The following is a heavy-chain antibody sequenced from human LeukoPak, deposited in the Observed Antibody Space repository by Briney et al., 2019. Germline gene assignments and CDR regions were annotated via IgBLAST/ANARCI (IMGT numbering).Heavy chain of an antibody. J-gene: IGHJ4*02. D-gene: IGHD3-10*01. CDR3: ARDPRGILWFGELLSPPYFDY. CDR2: ISYDGSNK. V-gene: IGHV3-30*03. Sequence: GGSLRLSCAASGFTFSSYGMHWVRQAPGKGLEWVAVISYDGSNKYYADSVKGRFTISRDNSKNTLYLQMNSLRAEDTAVYYCARDPRGILWFGELLSPPYFDYWGQGTLVTVSS. CDR1: GFTFSSYG.